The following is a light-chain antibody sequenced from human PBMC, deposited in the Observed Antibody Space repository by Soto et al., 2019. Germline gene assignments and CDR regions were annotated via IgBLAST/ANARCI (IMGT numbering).Light chain of an antibody. J-gene: IGLJ3*02. V-gene: IGLV2-23*01. CDR3: CSFARGSTLV. CDR2: EGS. CDR1: SSDVGSYNL. Sequence: QSVLTQPASVSGSPGQSITISCTGTSSDVGSYNLVSWYQQHPGNAPKLMIYEGSKRPSGVSNRFFGSKSGNTASLTISGLQAEDEADYYCCSFARGSTLVFGGGTELTVL.